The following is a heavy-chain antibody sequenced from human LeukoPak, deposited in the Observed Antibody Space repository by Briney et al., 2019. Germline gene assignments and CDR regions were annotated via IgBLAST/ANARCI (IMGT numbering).Heavy chain of an antibody. CDR1: GFTFSSYA. CDR2: ISYDGSNK. J-gene: IGHJ4*02. CDR3: ARDALTSYYYDSSGYYYNY. Sequence: PGGSLRLSCAASGFTFSSYAMHWVRQAPGKGLEWVAVISYDGSNKYYADSVKGRFTISRDNSKNTLYLQMNSLRAEDTAVYYCARDALTSYYYDSSGYYYNYWGQGTLVTVSS. V-gene: IGHV3-30-3*01. D-gene: IGHD3-22*01.